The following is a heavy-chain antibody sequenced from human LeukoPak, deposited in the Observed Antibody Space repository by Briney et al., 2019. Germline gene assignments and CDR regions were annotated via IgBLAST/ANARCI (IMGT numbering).Heavy chain of an antibody. CDR2: IYYSGGT. CDR1: GGSISSYF. V-gene: IGHV4-59*08. J-gene: IGHJ5*02. D-gene: IGHD3-10*01. CDR3: ARALPMVRGVITPFWFDP. Sequence: SETLSLTCTVSGGSISSYFWSWIRQPPGKGLEWIGYIYYSGGTNYNPSLKSRVTISVDTSKNQFSLELSSVTAADMAVYYCARALPMVRGVITPFWFDPWGQGTLVTVSS.